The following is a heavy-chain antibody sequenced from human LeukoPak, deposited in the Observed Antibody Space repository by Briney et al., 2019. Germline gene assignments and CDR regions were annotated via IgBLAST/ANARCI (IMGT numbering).Heavy chain of an antibody. V-gene: IGHV4-59*01. CDR2: IYYSGST. Sequence: PSETLSLTCTVSGGSISGYSWSWIRQPPGKGLEWIGYIYYSGSTNYNPSLKSRVTLSVDTSKNQFSLKLTSVTAADTAVYYCARGYYDSSGYYLAAYWGQGTLVTVSS. CDR3: ARGYYDSSGYYLAAY. J-gene: IGHJ4*02. CDR1: GGSISGYS. D-gene: IGHD3-22*01.